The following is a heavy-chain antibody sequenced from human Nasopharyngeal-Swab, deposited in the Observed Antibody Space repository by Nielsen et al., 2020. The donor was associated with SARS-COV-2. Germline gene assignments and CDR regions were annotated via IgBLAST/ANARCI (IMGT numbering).Heavy chain of an antibody. CDR3: ARGVDYYDSSGYYRGGFDY. CDR2: INWNGGST. Sequence: LSLPCAASGFTFDDYGMSWVRQAPGKGLEWVSGINWNGGSTGYADSVKGRFTISRDNAKNSLYLQMNSLRAEDTALYYCARGVDYYDSSGYYRGGFDYWGQGTLVTVSS. D-gene: IGHD3-22*01. CDR1: GFTFDDYG. V-gene: IGHV3-20*04. J-gene: IGHJ4*02.